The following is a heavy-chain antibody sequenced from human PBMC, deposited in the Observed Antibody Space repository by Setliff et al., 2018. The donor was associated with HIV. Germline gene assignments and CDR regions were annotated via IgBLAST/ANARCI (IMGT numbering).Heavy chain of an antibody. D-gene: IGHD3-9*01. Sequence: GASVKVSCKASGGTFTSSAISWVRQARGQGLEWMGAIIPHFDAPQYAQKFQGRVTITADQSTSTAYMELSCLTSEDTAFYYCASPRLDWSFSHFDYWGQGTPVTVSS. CDR3: ASPRLDWSFSHFDY. V-gene: IGHV1-69*13. CDR1: GGTFTSSA. CDR2: IIPHFDAP. J-gene: IGHJ4*02.